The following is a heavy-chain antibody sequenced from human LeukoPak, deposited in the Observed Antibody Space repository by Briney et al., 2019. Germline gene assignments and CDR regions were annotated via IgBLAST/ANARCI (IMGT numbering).Heavy chain of an antibody. V-gene: IGHV3-74*01. Sequence: GGSLRLSCAASGFTFSSYAMSWVRQAPGKGLVWVSRISNDGSSTSYADSVKGRFTISRDNAKNTLYVQMNSLRAEDTAVYYCARVASSSGWYFDYWGQGTLVTVSS. CDR3: ARVASSSGWYFDY. J-gene: IGHJ4*02. CDR2: ISNDGSST. D-gene: IGHD6-19*01. CDR1: GFTFSSYA.